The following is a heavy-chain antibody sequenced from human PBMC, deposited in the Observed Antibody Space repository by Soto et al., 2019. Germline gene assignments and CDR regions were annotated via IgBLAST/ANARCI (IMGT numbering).Heavy chain of an antibody. D-gene: IGHD3-22*01. CDR1: VCTFSSYA. J-gene: IGHJ4*02. Sequence: PVGSLRLSCASSVCTFSSYAMSCVRQAPGKWLEWVSAISGSGGSTYYADSVKGRFTISRDNSKNTLYLQMNSLRAEDTAVYYCAKDPKKGGYTAWGQGTLVNVSS. V-gene: IGHV3-23*01. CDR3: AKDPKKGGYTA. CDR2: ISGSGGST.